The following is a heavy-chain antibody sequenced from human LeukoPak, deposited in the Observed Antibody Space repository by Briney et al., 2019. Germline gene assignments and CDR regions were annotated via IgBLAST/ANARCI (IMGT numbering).Heavy chain of an antibody. Sequence: SQTLSLTCAVSGGSISSGGYSWSWIRQPPGKGLEWIGYIYHSGSTYYNPSLKSRVTISVDRSKNQFSLKLSSVTAADTAVYYCARGVLVATMGSWFDPWGQGTLVTVSS. D-gene: IGHD5-12*01. J-gene: IGHJ5*02. CDR1: GGSISSGGYS. V-gene: IGHV4-30-2*01. CDR2: IYHSGST. CDR3: ARGVLVATMGSWFDP.